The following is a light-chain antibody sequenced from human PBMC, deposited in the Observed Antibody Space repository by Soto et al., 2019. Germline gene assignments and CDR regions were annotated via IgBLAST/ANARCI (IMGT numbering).Light chain of an antibody. CDR3: QQRSNWPSIT. Sequence: EIVLTQSPATLSLSPGERATLSCRASQSVSTYLAWYQQKPGQGPRLLIYDASNRATGIPARFSGSGSGTDFSLTNKSLEPEDFAVYYCQQRSNWPSITFGQGTRLEIK. CDR1: QSVSTY. CDR2: DAS. V-gene: IGKV3-11*01. J-gene: IGKJ5*01.